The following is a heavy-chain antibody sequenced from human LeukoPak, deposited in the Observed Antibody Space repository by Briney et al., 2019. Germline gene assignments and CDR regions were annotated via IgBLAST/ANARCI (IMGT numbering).Heavy chain of an antibody. Sequence: TGGSLRLSCAASGFTFSSYAMHWVRQAPGKGLEYVSAISSNGGSTYYANSVKGRFTISRDNSKNTLYLQMGSLRAEDMAVYYCARGGHSSSWYYYYMDVWGKGTTVTVSS. CDR2: ISSNGGST. V-gene: IGHV3-64*01. CDR3: ARGGHSSSWYYYYMDV. D-gene: IGHD6-13*01. CDR1: GFTFSSYA. J-gene: IGHJ6*03.